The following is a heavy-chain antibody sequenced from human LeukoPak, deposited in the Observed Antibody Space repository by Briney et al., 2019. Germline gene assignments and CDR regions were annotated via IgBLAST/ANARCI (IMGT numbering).Heavy chain of an antibody. J-gene: IGHJ6*02. CDR1: GFTFSMYA. CDR2: ISSDGGST. Sequence: PGGSLRLSCAASGFTFSMYAMHWVRQAPGKGLEYVSAISSDGGSTYYANSVKGRFTISRDNSKNTLYLQMGSLRAEVMAVYYCVNYGMDVWGQGTTVTVSS. V-gene: IGHV3-64*01. CDR3: VNYGMDV.